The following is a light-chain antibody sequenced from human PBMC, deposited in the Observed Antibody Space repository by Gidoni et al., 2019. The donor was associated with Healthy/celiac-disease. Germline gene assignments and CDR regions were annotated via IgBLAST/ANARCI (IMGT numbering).Light chain of an antibody. CDR3: QQYNNWALT. J-gene: IGKJ4*01. CDR1: QSVSSN. V-gene: IGKV3-15*01. Sequence: IVMTQSQATLSVSPGQRATLSCRASQSVSSNVAWYQQEPGQAPRLLIYGASTRATGIPARLNGNGSGTEFTLTISSLQSGDFAVYYCQQYNNWALTFGGGTKVEIK. CDR2: GAS.